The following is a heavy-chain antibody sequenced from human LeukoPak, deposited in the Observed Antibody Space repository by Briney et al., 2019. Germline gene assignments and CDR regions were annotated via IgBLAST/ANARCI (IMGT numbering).Heavy chain of an antibody. Sequence: PVASVKVSCKTSGYTFTNYAMHWVRQAPGQTIQWMAWINPANGYTRYSQHFQDRVTVSSDTSADTAYMELSSLRSEDKAIYYCAIRDGHTDHWGQGTLVTVSS. V-gene: IGHV1-3*03. J-gene: IGHJ4*02. D-gene: IGHD5-24*01. CDR1: GYTFTNYA. CDR2: INPANGYT. CDR3: AIRDGHTDH.